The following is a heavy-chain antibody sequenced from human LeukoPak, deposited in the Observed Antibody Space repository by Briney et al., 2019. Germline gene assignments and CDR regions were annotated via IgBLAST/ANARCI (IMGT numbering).Heavy chain of an antibody. J-gene: IGHJ6*03. V-gene: IGHV4-61*01. CDR2: IYYTGST. CDR3: ARELGSGNYYMDV. D-gene: IGHD3-10*01. Sequence: SETLSLTCTVSGYSISSGYYWGWIRQPPGQGLEWIGYIYYTGSTNYNPSLKSRVSISVDTSKNQFSLKVSSVAAADTAVYYCARELGSGNYYMDVWGKGTTVTVSS. CDR1: GYSISSGYY.